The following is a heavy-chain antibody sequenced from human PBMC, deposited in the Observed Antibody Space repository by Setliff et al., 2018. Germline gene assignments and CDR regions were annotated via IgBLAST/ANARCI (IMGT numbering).Heavy chain of an antibody. J-gene: IGHJ6*02. D-gene: IGHD3-3*01. V-gene: IGHV1-8*02. Sequence: ASVKVFCKASGYTFTSYDINWVRQATGQGLEWMGWMNPNSGNTGYAQKFQGRVTMTRNTSISTAYMELSSLRSEDTAVYYCARGLRDYNFWSGYLLDYYYYGMDVWGQGTTVTVSS. CDR2: MNPNSGNT. CDR3: ARGLRDYNFWSGYLLDYYYYGMDV. CDR1: GYTFTSYD.